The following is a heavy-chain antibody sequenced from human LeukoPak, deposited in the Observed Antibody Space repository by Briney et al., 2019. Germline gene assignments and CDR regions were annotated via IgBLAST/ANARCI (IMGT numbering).Heavy chain of an antibody. CDR1: GGSISNNY. J-gene: IGHJ4*02. V-gene: IGHV4-4*07. CDR2: IYTSGST. Sequence: PSETLSLTCSVSGGSISNNYWSWIRQPAGKGLEWIGRIYTSGSTKYDPSLRSRVTMSVDTSKNQFSLKLTSVTAADTAVYYCARDRKGSNAVDYWGQGTLVTVSS. CDR3: ARDRKGSNAVDY. D-gene: IGHD3-10*01.